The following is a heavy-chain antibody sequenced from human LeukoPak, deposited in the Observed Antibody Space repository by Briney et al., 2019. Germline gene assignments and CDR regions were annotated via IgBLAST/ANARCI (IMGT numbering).Heavy chain of an antibody. CDR1: GGSFSGYY. V-gene: IGHV4-4*08. J-gene: IGHJ2*01. Sequence: RSSETLFLTCAVYGGSFSGYYWNWIRQPPGKGLEWIGYIYSNGITKYSPSLRSRGTISFATSRNQFSLRLTSVTAADTAIYYCARRAYYDSSGYHPTSGYFDLWGRGTLVTVSS. CDR2: IYSNGIT. CDR3: ARRAYYDSSGYHPTSGYFDL. D-gene: IGHD3-22*01.